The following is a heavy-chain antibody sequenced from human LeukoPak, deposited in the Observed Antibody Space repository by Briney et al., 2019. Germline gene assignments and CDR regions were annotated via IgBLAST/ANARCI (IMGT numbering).Heavy chain of an antibody. CDR2: IYYSGST. V-gene: IGHV4-59*01. Sequence: PSETLSLTCTVSGGSISSYYWRWIRQPPGKGLEGIGYIYYSGSTNYNPSLKSRVTISVDTSKNQFSLKLSSVTAADTAVYYCASRVNSRNYYYGMDVWGQGTTVTVSS. J-gene: IGHJ6*02. D-gene: IGHD2/OR15-2a*01. CDR3: ASRVNSRNYYYGMDV. CDR1: GGSISSYY.